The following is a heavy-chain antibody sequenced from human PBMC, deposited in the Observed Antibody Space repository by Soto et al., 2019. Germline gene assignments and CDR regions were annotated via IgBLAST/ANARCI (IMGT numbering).Heavy chain of an antibody. Sequence: ASVKVSCKASGYTFINYYIHWVRQAPGQGLEWMGVINPNGGSTVYAQKFQGRVTITTDKSTSTVYMELSSLRSEDTAVYYCVMDYDILTGYPGHYYYYGMDVWGQGTTVTVSS. CDR1: GYTFINYY. D-gene: IGHD3-9*01. CDR2: INPNGGST. CDR3: VMDYDILTGYPGHYYYYGMDV. V-gene: IGHV1-46*01. J-gene: IGHJ6*02.